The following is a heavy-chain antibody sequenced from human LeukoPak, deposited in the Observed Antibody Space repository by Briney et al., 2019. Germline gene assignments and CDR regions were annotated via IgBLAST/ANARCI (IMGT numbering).Heavy chain of an antibody. CDR1: GFTFDDYG. D-gene: IGHD3-3*01. Sequence: GGSLRLSCAASGFTFDDYGMSWVRQAPGKGLEWVSGINWNGGSTGYADSVKGRFTISRDNAKNSLYLQMSSLRAEDTALYYCARNLEWLLPFDYWGQGTLVTVSS. V-gene: IGHV3-20*04. CDR3: ARNLEWLLPFDY. CDR2: INWNGGST. J-gene: IGHJ4*02.